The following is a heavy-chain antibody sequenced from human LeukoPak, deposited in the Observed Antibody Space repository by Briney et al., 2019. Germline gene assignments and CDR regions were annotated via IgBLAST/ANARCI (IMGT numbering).Heavy chain of an antibody. D-gene: IGHD1-26*01. V-gene: IGHV3-9*01. CDR3: AKALARAIYYYGMDV. Sequence: GGSLRLSCAASGFTFDDYALHWVRQAPGKGLEWVSGISWNSGSIAYADSVKGRFTISRDNAKNFLYLQMNSLRAEDTALYYCAKALARAIYYYGMDVWGQGTTVTVSS. CDR2: ISWNSGSI. J-gene: IGHJ6*02. CDR1: GFTFDDYA.